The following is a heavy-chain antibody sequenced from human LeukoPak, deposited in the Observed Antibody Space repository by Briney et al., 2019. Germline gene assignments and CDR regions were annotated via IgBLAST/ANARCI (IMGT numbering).Heavy chain of an antibody. V-gene: IGHV3-30*18. Sequence: GGSLRLSCAASGFTFSSYGMHWVRQAPGKGLEWVAVISYDGSNKYYADSVKGRFTISRDNSKNTLYLQMNSLRAEDTAVYYCAKVRDPIAVALPPDYWGQGTLVTVSS. CDR1: GFTFSSYG. D-gene: IGHD6-19*01. CDR3: AKVRDPIAVALPPDY. CDR2: ISYDGSNK. J-gene: IGHJ4*02.